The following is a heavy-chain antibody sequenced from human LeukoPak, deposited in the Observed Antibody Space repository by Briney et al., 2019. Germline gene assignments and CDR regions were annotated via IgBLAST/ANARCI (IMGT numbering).Heavy chain of an antibody. J-gene: IGHJ4*02. CDR1: GFTFSSYA. D-gene: IGHD7-27*01. CDR2: TSGSGGST. V-gene: IGHV3-23*01. Sequence: PGGSLRLSCAASGFTFSSYAMSWVRQAPGKGLEWVSATSGSGGSTYYADSVKGRFTISRDNSKNTLSLQMNSLRAEDTAVYYCAKKSLGYFDYWGQGTLVTVSS. CDR3: AKKSLGYFDY.